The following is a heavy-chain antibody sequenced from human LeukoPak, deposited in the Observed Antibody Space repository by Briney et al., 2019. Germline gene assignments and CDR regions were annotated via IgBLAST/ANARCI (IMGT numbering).Heavy chain of an antibody. CDR2: IYTSGST. CDR3: ARESVVPAATPGVFDY. CDR1: GGSISSYY. Sequence: PSETLSLTCTVSGGSISSYYWRWIRQPAGKGLEWIGRIYTSGSTNYNPSLKSRVTMSVDTSKNQFSLKLSSVTAADTAVYYCARESVVPAATPGVFDYWGQGTLVTVSS. J-gene: IGHJ4*02. V-gene: IGHV4-4*07. D-gene: IGHD2-2*01.